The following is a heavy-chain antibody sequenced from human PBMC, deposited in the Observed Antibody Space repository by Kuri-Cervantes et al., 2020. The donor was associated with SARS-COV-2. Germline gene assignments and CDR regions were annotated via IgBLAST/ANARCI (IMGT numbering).Heavy chain of an antibody. CDR2: ISYDGSNK. V-gene: IGHV3-30-3*01. CDR3: ARGFLEWLDY. CDR1: GFTFSSYA. J-gene: IGHJ4*02. Sequence: GESLKISCAASGFTFSSYAMHWVRQAPGKGLEWVAVISYDGSNKYYADSAKGRFTISRDNSKNTLYLQMNSLRAEDTAVYYCARGFLEWLDYWGQGTLVTVSS. D-gene: IGHD3-3*01.